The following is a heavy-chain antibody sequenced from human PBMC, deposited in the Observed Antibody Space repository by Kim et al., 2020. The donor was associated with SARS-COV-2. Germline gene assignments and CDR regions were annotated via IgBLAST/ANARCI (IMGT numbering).Heavy chain of an antibody. V-gene: IGHV1-8*01. D-gene: IGHD3-10*01. Sequence: ASVKVSCKASGYTFTSYDINWVRQATGQGLEWMGWMNPNSGNTGYAQKFQGRVTMTRNTSISTAYMELSSLRSEDTAVYYCARAYYGSGGYYSRWFDPWGQGTLVTVSS. CDR2: MNPNSGNT. J-gene: IGHJ5*02. CDR3: ARAYYGSGGYYSRWFDP. CDR1: GYTFTSYD.